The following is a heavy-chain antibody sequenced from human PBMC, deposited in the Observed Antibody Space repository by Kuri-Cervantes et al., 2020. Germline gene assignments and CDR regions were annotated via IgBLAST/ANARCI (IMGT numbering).Heavy chain of an antibody. CDR1: GFTFSSYE. D-gene: IGHD7-27*01. J-gene: IGHJ4*02. CDR2: IYSGGST. Sequence: GESLKISCAASGFTFSSYEMNWVRQAPGKGLEWVSIIYSGGSTYYADSVKDRFTISRDNSKNTLYLQMNSLRAEDTAVYYCAREVPRELGWDYWGQGTLVTVSS. V-gene: IGHV3-53*01. CDR3: AREVPRELGWDY.